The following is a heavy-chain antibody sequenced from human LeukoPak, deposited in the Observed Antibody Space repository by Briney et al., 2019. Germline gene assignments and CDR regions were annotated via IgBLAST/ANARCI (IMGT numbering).Heavy chain of an antibody. CDR1: GSTFTGYY. V-gene: IGHV1-2*06. Sequence: GASVKVSCKASGSTFTGYYMHWVRQAPGQGLEWMGRINPNSDDTNYARKFQGRVTMTRDTSIGTVYMELSRLRSDDTAVYYCARGGKRLTVDYFDYWGQGTLVTVSS. CDR2: INPNSDDT. CDR3: ARGGKRLTVDYFDY. J-gene: IGHJ4*02. D-gene: IGHD1-20*01.